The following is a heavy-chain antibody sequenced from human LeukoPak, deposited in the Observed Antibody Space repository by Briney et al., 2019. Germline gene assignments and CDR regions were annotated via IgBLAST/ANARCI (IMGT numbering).Heavy chain of an antibody. CDR1: GGSISRYY. Sequence: SETLSLTCTVSGGSISRYYWSWIRQPPGKGLEWIGYIYYSGSTNYNPSLKSRVTISVDTSKNQFSLKLSSVTAADTAVYYCAREPDLYGMDVWGQGTTVTVSS. V-gene: IGHV4-59*01. J-gene: IGHJ6*02. CDR2: IYYSGST. CDR3: AREPDLYGMDV.